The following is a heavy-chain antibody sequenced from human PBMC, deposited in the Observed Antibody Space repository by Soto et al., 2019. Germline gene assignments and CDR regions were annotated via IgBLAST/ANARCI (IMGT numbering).Heavy chain of an antibody. J-gene: IGHJ4*02. V-gene: IGHV3-30*03. CDR1: GFTFSSYG. CDR2: ISYDGSNK. D-gene: IGHD6-13*01. CDR3: ARDFIAAGGTGFDY. Sequence: PGGSLRLSCAASGFTFSSYGMHWVRQAPGKGLEWVAVISYDGSNKYYADSVKGRFTISRDNSKNTLYLQMSSLRAEDTAVYYCARDFIAAGGTGFDYWGQGTLVTVSS.